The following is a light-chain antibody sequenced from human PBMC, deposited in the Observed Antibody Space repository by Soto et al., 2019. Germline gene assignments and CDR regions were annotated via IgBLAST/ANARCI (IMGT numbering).Light chain of an antibody. J-gene: IGKJ5*01. CDR2: AAS. CDR1: QSISNH. V-gene: IGKV1-39*02. Sequence: DIKMTHSPSSLSASVTEGVIITCRASQSISNHLNWYQQKPGKAPKLLIFAASSLQSGVPSRFSGSRSGPDFTLTISRLEPEDFAVYYCQPYGSSPITFGQGTHWRL. CDR3: QPYGSSPIT.